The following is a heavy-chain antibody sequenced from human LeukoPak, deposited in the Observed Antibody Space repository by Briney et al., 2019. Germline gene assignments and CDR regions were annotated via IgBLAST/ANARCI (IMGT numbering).Heavy chain of an antibody. J-gene: IGHJ4*02. CDR1: GGTFSSYA. CDR3: ARDRVDYYDSSGYSPYFDY. V-gene: IGHV1-69*04. Sequence: ASVKVSCKASGGTFSSYAISWVRQAPGQGLEWMGRIIPILGIANYAQKFQGRVTITADKSTSTAYMELSSLRSEDTAVYYCARDRVDYYDSSGYSPYFDYWGQGTLVTVSS. D-gene: IGHD3-22*01. CDR2: IIPILGIA.